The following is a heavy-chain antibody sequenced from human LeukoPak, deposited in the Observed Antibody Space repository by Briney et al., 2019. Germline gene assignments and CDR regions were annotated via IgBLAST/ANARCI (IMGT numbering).Heavy chain of an antibody. D-gene: IGHD2-2*01. J-gene: IGHJ4*02. V-gene: IGHV4-4*07. CDR1: GGSISSYY. CDR2: IYTSGST. CDR3: ARDLPGTSFFDY. Sequence: SETLSLTCTVSGGSISSYYWSWIRQPAGKGLEWIGRIYTSGSTNYNPSLKSRVTLSVATSKNQFSLRLTSVTAADTAVYYCARDLPGTSFFDYWGQGTLVTVSS.